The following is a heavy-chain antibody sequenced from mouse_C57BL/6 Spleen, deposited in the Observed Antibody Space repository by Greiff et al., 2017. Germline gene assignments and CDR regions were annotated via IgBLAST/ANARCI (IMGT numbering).Heavy chain of an antibody. D-gene: IGHD2-4*01. CDR2: ISDGGSYT. CDR3: ARDDYEGGFAY. V-gene: IGHV5-4*01. CDR1: GFTFSSYA. Sequence: EVQVVESGGGLVKPGGSLKLSCAASGFTFSSYAMSWVRQTPEKRLEWVATISDGGSYTYYPDNVKGRFTISRDNAKNNLYLQMSHLKSEDTAMYYCARDDYEGGFAYWGQGTLVTVSA. J-gene: IGHJ3*01.